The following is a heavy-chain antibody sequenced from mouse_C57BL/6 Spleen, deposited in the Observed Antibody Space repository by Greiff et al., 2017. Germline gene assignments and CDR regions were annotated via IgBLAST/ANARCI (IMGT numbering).Heavy chain of an antibody. CDR3: ASSYDYAVAY. J-gene: IGHJ3*01. V-gene: IGHV1-50*01. D-gene: IGHD2-4*01. Sequence: QVQLQQPGAELVKPGASVKLSCKASGYTFTSYWMQLVKQRPGQGLEWIGEIDPSDSYTNYNQKFKGKATLTVDTSSSTAYMQLSSLTSEDSAVYYCASSYDYAVAYWGQGTLVTVSA. CDR2: IDPSDSYT. CDR1: GYTFTSYW.